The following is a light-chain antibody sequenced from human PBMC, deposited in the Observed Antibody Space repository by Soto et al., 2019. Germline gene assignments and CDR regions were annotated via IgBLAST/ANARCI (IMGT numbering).Light chain of an antibody. Sequence: EIVLTQSPATLSLSPAERATLSCRASQSVSSYLAWYQQKPGQAPRLLIYDASNRATGIPARFSGSGSGTDFTLTISSLEPEDFAVYYCQQRSHWPPTFGPGTKVYIK. CDR3: QQRSHWPPT. CDR1: QSVSSY. V-gene: IGKV3-11*01. J-gene: IGKJ3*01. CDR2: DAS.